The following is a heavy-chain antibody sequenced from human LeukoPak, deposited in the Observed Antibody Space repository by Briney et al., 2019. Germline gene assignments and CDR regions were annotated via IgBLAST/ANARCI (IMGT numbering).Heavy chain of an antibody. CDR3: ARAPRRPYCSGGSCYHPYYYYYYYMDV. V-gene: IGHV4-34*01. D-gene: IGHD2-15*01. CDR1: GGSFSGYY. Sequence: SETLSLTCAVYGGSFSGYYWSWIRQPPGKGLEWIGEINHSGSTNYNPSLKSRVTISVDTSKNQFSLKLSSVTAADTAVYYCARAPRRPYCSGGSCYHPYYYYYYYMDVWGKGTTVTVSS. CDR2: INHSGST. J-gene: IGHJ6*03.